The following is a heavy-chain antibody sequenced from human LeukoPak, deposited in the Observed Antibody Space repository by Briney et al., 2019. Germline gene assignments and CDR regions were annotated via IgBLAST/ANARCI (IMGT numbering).Heavy chain of an antibody. CDR1: ACTFTIHA. CDR3: ARWAGYSSDWYCGPFDY. CDR2: IIPISNTA. Sequence: GASVTVSFTSSACTFTIHAISWVRLAPGQGLEWMGAIIPISNTANYAQKFQGRVTITADESTSTAYMELSSLRSEDTAVYYCARWAGYSSDWYCGPFDYWGQGTLVSLSS. D-gene: IGHD6-19*01. V-gene: IGHV1-69*01. J-gene: IGHJ4*02.